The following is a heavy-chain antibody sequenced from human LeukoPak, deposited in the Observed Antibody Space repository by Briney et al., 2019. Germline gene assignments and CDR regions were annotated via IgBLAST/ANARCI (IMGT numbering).Heavy chain of an antibody. V-gene: IGHV1-2*06. CDR3: ARLWAGGLSGMDV. J-gene: IGHJ6*02. D-gene: IGHD3-10*01. CDR1: GYTFTSYY. Sequence: ASVKVSCKASGYTFTSYYMHWVRQAPGQGLEWMGRINPNSGGTNYAQKFQGRVTMTRDTSISTAYMELSRLRSDDTAVYYCARLWAGGLSGMDVWGQGTTVTVSS. CDR2: INPNSGGT.